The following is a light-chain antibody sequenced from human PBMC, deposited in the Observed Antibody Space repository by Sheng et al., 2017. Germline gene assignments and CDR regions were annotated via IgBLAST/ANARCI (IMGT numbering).Light chain of an antibody. Sequence: IVLTQSPGTLSLSPGESATLSCRASLTVPSRFLAWYQQKPGQAPRLLIYAASSRVTGIPDRFTGSGSGTDFSLTISRLEPEDFAVYYCQQYGSSSYTFGQGTKLEI. J-gene: IGKJ2*01. V-gene: IGKV3-20*01. CDR2: AAS. CDR1: LTVPSRF. CDR3: QQYGSSSYT.